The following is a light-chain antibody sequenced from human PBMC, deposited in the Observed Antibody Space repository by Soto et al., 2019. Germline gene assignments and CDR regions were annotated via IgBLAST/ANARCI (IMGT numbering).Light chain of an antibody. V-gene: IGKV1-17*01. Sequence: IQLTQSPSSLYASVGDRVTITCRASQAIRTALGWYQQKPGKVPKLLIYAASILQSGVPSRFSGSGSGTDFTLTISSLQPEDFATYYCQQYNSFPSFGQGTKVEI. CDR2: AAS. CDR1: QAIRTA. CDR3: QQYNSFPS. J-gene: IGKJ1*01.